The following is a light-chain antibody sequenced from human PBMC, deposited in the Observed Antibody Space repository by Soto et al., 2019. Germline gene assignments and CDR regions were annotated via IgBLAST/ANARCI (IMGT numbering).Light chain of an antibody. CDR2: GAS. Sequence: EVVLTQSPATLSLSPGERATLSCRASQSVSSSYLAWYQQKPGQTPRLLIYGASNRATGIPDRFSGGGSGTDFTLTISRLEPEDFAVYYCQQYGSPLTFGGGTKVDI. J-gene: IGKJ4*01. CDR1: QSVSSSY. CDR3: QQYGSPLT. V-gene: IGKV3-20*01.